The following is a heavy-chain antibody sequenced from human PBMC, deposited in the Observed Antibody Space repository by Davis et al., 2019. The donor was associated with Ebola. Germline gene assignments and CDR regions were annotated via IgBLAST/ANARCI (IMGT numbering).Heavy chain of an antibody. D-gene: IGHD5-12*01. J-gene: IGHJ4*02. Sequence: SETLSLTCAVSGGFVSSGGYSWNWIRQPPGKGLEWIGYIYSDGFTDYNPSLKSRVTISVDTSKNQFSLKLSSVTAADTAVYYCARDALVYSGYDQFDYWGQGTLVTVSS. V-gene: IGHV4-61*08. CDR2: IYSDGFT. CDR3: ARDALVYSGYDQFDY. CDR1: GGFVSSGGYS.